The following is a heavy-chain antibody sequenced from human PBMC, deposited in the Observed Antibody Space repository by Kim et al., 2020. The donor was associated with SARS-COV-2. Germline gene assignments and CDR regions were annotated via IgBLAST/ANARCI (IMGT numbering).Heavy chain of an antibody. CDR3: AKRGYCSGGSCYSYLFD. V-gene: IGHV3-30*18. D-gene: IGHD2-15*01. J-gene: IGHJ4*01. CDR1: GFTFSSYG. CDR2: ISYDGSNK. Sequence: GGSLRLSCAASGFTFSSYGMHWVRQAPGKGLEWVALISYDGSNKYYADSVKGRFTISRDNSKNTLYLQMNSLRAEDTAVYYCAKRGYCSGGSCYSYLFD.